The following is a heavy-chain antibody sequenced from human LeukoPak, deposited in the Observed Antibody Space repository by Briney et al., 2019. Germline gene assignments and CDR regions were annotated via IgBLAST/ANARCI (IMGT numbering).Heavy chain of an antibody. CDR1: GGSVSSGSYY. CDR3: ARPDPIAVAPLPFDP. D-gene: IGHD6-19*01. Sequence: TSETLSLTCTVSGGSVSSGSYYWSWIRQPPGKGLEWIAYIYYSGSTNYNPSLKSRVTISVDTSKNQFSLKLSSVTAADTAVYYCARPDPIAVAPLPFDPWGQGTLVTVSS. CDR2: IYYSGST. J-gene: IGHJ5*02. V-gene: IGHV4-61*01.